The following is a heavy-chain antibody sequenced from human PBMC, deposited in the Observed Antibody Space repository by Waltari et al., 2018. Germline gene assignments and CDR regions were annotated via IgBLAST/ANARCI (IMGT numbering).Heavy chain of an antibody. CDR3: ATKYSSSSWDY. J-gene: IGHJ4*02. D-gene: IGHD6-6*01. Sequence: EVQLVESGGGLVQPGGSLRLSCAASGFILSPFEMSWVRQAPGKGLEWISSNTSRLRSLYYADFVKGRFTISRDNAKNSLYLQMNSLSAEDTAVYYCATKYSSSSWDYWGQGTLVTVSS. CDR2: NTSRLRSL. CDR1: GFILSPFE. V-gene: IGHV3-48*03.